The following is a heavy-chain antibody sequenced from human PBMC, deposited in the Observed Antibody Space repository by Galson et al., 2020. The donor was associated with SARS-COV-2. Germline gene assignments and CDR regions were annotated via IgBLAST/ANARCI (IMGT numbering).Heavy chain of an antibody. CDR1: GYSFTSYW. D-gene: IGHD3-3*01. CDR2: IYPGDSDT. Sequence: GESLKISCKGSGYSFTSYWIGWVRQMPGKGLEWMGIIYPGDSDTRYSPSFQGHVTISADKSISTAYLQWSSLKASDTAMYYCARGIWSGYLKGGYYYGMDVWGQGTTVTVSS. V-gene: IGHV5-51*01. J-gene: IGHJ6*02. CDR3: ARGIWSGYLKGGYYYGMDV.